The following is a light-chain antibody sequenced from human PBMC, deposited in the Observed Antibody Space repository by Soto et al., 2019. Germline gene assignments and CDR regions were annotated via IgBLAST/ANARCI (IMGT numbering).Light chain of an antibody. J-gene: IGKJ5*01. CDR1: QDISNY. Sequence: DIQMTQSPSSLSASVGDIVTITFQASQDISNYLNWYQQKPGKAPKLLIYDASNLETGVPSRFSGSGSGTDFSFIITSLQREDLATYYCQQYYGLPPLTFGQGTRLEIK. CDR2: DAS. CDR3: QQYYGLPPLT. V-gene: IGKV1-33*01.